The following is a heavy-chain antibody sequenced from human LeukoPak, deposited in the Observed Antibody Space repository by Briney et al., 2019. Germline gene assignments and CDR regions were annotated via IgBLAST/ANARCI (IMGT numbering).Heavy chain of an antibody. CDR2: IYYSGST. CDR3: AREVSDGPNGSNDSDY. CDR1: GGSISSYY. Sequence: SETLSLTCTVSGGSISSYYWSWVRQPPGKGLEWVGYIYYSGSTNYNPSLKSRVTISVDTSKNQFSLKLSSVTAADTAVYYCAREVSDGPNGSNDSDYWGQGTLVTVSS. D-gene: IGHD3-10*01. J-gene: IGHJ4*02. V-gene: IGHV4-59*01.